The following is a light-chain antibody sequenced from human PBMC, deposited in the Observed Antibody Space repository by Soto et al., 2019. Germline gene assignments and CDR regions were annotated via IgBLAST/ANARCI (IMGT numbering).Light chain of an antibody. CDR3: QQYGSSPPRK. CDR2: KAS. J-gene: IGKJ1*01. CDR1: QSISSW. Sequence: DIQMTQSPSTLSASVLYIVTITFRTSQSISSWLAWYQQKPGKAPKLLIYKASGLESGVPSRFSGSGSGTDSTLTISRLEPEDFAVYYCQQYGSSPPRKFGQGTKVDIK. V-gene: IGKV1-5*03.